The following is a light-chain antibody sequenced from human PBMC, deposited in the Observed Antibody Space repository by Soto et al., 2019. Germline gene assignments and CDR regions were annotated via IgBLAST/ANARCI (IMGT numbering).Light chain of an antibody. Sequence: EIVMTQSPATLSVSPGESATHSCRASQSVSSSLAWYQQKPGQAPRLFVYGASTRATVIPDRFSGSGSGTEFTLTISSLQSEDFAVYYCQQYYDWPPVTFGQGTRLEI. V-gene: IGKV3-15*01. J-gene: IGKJ5*01. CDR3: QQYYDWPPVT. CDR2: GAS. CDR1: QSVSSS.